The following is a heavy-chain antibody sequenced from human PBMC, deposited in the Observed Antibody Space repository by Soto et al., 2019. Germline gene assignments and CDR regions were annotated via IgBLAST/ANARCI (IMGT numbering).Heavy chain of an antibody. CDR2: IYYSGST. CDR3: ETSNWFDP. CDR1: GGSISSRGYY. Sequence: SETLSLTCTVSGGSISSRGYYWGWIRQPPGKGLEWIGTIYYSGSTYYNPSLKSRVTISVGTSKNQFSLKLSSVTAADTAVYYCETSNWFDPWGQGTLVTVS. J-gene: IGHJ5*02. V-gene: IGHV4-39*01.